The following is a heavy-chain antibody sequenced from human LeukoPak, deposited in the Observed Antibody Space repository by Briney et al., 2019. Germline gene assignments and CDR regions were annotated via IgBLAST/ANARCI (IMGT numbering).Heavy chain of an antibody. J-gene: IGHJ4*02. CDR3: ARGSIILQLWSEFDY. Sequence: PGGSLRLSCAASGFTFSSYWMSWVGQAPRKGLAAVANIKQDGSEKYYVDSVKGRFTISRDNAKNSLDLQMNSLRAEDTAVYYCARGSIILQLWSEFDYWGQGTLVTVSS. D-gene: IGHD5-18*01. V-gene: IGHV3-7*01. CDR2: IKQDGSEK. CDR1: GFTFSSYW.